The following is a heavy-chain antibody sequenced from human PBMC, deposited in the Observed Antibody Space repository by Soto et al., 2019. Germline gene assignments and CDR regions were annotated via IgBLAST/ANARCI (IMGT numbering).Heavy chain of an antibody. CDR2: IKSKTDGGTT. D-gene: IGHD3-22*01. CDR1: GFTFSNAW. Sequence: ETLSLSCTASGFTFSNAWMTWVRQAPGKGLEWVGRIKSKTDGGTTDYAAPVKGRFTISRDDSKNTMYLQMNSLKTEDTAVYYCTIPRGPMIRPWGQGTLVTVSS. CDR3: TIPRGPMIRP. J-gene: IGHJ5*02. V-gene: IGHV3-15*01.